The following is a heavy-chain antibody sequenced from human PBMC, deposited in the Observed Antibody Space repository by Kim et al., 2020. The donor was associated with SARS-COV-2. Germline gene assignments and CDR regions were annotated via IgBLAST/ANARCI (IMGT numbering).Heavy chain of an antibody. CDR2: ISGSDKTI. CDR3: AVSTGCDY. D-gene: IGHD2-8*02. CDR1: GFIFNTHG. Sequence: GGSLRLSCAASGFIFNTHGMNWVRQAPGKGLEWISYISGSDKTIYYADSVKGRFTMSRDNAKNSVYLQMNSLRVEDTAVYYCAVSTGCDYWGQGTRVTVS. V-gene: IGHV3-48*03. J-gene: IGHJ4*02.